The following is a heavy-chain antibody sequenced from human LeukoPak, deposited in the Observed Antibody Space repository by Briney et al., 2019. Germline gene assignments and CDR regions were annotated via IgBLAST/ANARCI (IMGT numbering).Heavy chain of an antibody. J-gene: IGHJ4*02. CDR1: GFTFDDHG. CDR3: AKDDAWLQYGN. V-gene: IGHV3-20*04. Sequence: PGGSLRLSCAASGFTFDDHGMSWVRQAPGKGLEWVSGIKWDGGRTGYADSVKGRFTISRDNSKGTVYLQMNSLRPEDTAVYYCAKDDAWLQYGNWGRGTLVTVSS. CDR2: IKWDGGRT. D-gene: IGHD5-24*01.